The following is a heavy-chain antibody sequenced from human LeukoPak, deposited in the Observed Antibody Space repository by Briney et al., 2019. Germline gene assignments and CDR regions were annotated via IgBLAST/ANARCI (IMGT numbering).Heavy chain of an antibody. V-gene: IGHV3-23*01. CDR3: AKVPEVLRWSFDY. J-gene: IGHJ4*02. CDR2: ISGGGGST. D-gene: IGHD4-23*01. Sequence: GGSLRLSCAASGFTFSSDAMSWVRQAPGKGLEWVSAISGGGGSTYYAVSVKGRFTISRDNSKNTLFLQMNSLRAEDTAVYFCAKVPEVLRWSFDYWGQGTLVTVSS. CDR1: GFTFSSDA.